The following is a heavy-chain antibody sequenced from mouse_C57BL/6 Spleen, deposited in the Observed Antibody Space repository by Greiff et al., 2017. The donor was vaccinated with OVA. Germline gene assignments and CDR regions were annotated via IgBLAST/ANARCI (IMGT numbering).Heavy chain of an antibody. D-gene: IGHD1-1*02. CDR3: ARVVGSGFDV. CDR1: GYTFTSYT. V-gene: IGHV1-4*01. Sequence: QVQLKESGAELARPGASVKMSCKASGYTFTSYTMHWVKQRPGQGLEWIGYINPSSGYTKYNQKFKDKATLTADKSSSTAYMQLSSLTSEDSAVYYCARVVGSGFDVWGTGTTVTVSS. J-gene: IGHJ1*03. CDR2: INPSSGYT.